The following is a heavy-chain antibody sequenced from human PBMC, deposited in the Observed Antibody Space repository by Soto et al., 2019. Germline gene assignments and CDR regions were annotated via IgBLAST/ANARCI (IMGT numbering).Heavy chain of an antibody. J-gene: IGHJ4*02. CDR2: IHPGDSDS. CDR3: ARRDSNGLPDY. D-gene: IGHD3-22*01. V-gene: IGHV5-51*01. Sequence: PGESLKISCKGSGYIFNNNWIGWVRQMPGKGLEWMGIIHPGDSDSRYSPSFQGQVTMSVDKSINTAYLQWSSLKASDTAMYYCARRDSNGLPDYWGQGTLVTVSS. CDR1: GYIFNNNW.